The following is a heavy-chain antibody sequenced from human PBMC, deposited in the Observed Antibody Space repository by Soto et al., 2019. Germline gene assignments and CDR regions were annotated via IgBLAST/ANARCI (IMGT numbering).Heavy chain of an antibody. D-gene: IGHD3-22*01. J-gene: IGHJ6*02. CDR3: ARVRCHDSSGYGHYYYYGMDV. Sequence: PGGSLRLSCAASGFTFSSYEMNWVRQAPGKGLEWVSYISSSGSTIYYADSVKGRFTISRDNAKNSLYLQMNSLRAEDTAVYYCARVRCHDSSGYGHYYYYGMDVWGQGTTVTVSS. V-gene: IGHV3-48*03. CDR2: ISSSGSTI. CDR1: GFTFSSYE.